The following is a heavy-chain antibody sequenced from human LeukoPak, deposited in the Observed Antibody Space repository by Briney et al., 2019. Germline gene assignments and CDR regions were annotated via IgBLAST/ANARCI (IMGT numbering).Heavy chain of an antibody. V-gene: IGHV4-39*07. CDR2: IYYGGST. CDR1: GGSIRNNTYY. D-gene: IGHD3-22*01. Sequence: PSETLSLTCTVSGGSIRNNTYYWGWIRQPPGKALEWIGSIYYGGSTYYNASLRSRVTTSVDTSKNQFSLKLNSVTAADTAVYYCAKSTYYYDTFVNAFDLWAKGQWSPSLQ. CDR3: AKSTYYYDTFVNAFDL. J-gene: IGHJ3*01.